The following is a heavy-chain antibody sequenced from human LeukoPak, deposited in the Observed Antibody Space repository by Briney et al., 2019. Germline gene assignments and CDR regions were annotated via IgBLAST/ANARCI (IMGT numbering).Heavy chain of an antibody. CDR3: AKAHCSGGSCYYILDYIDY. Sequence: GRSLRLSCAASGFTFSSYGLHWVRQAPGKGLEWLAVISYEGSNTYYADSVKGRFTISRDNSKDTLYLQMNSLRAEDASVYYFAKAHCSGGSCYYILDYIDYWGQGALVTVSS. CDR1: GFTFSSYG. D-gene: IGHD2-15*01. J-gene: IGHJ4*02. CDR2: ISYEGSNT. V-gene: IGHV3-30*18.